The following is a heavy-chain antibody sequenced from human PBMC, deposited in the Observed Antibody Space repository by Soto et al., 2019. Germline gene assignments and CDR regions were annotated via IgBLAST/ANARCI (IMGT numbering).Heavy chain of an antibody. Sequence: QVQLVQSGAEVQKPGSSVKVSCKASGGSFSSYLISWVRQAPGQGLEWMGEIIPMYGTVKYAQIFQGRVTITADESTNTAYMELASLRSEDTAMYYCARDLKEGYCGGGSCPAGAGRVFDIWGQGTMVTVS. CDR2: IIPMYGTV. J-gene: IGHJ3*02. V-gene: IGHV1-69*12. CDR3: ARDLKEGYCGGGSCPAGAGRVFDI. D-gene: IGHD2-15*01. CDR1: GGSFSSYL.